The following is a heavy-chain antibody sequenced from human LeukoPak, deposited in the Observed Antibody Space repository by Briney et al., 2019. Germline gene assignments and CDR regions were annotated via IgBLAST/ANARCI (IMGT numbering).Heavy chain of an antibody. V-gene: IGHV1-2*02. CDR1: GYTFTGYY. CDR3: ARFVLSGNWFDP. CDR2: INPNSGGT. D-gene: IGHD2-8*01. Sequence: ASVTVSCKASGYTFTGYYTHWVRQAPGQGLEWMGWINPNSGGTNYAQKFQGRVTMTRDTSISTAYMELSRLRSDDTAVYYCARFVLSGNWFDPWGQGTLVTVSS. J-gene: IGHJ5*02.